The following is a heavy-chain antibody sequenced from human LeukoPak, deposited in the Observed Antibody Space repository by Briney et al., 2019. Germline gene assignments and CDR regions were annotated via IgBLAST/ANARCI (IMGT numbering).Heavy chain of an antibody. CDR1: GFTFSSYG. D-gene: IGHD4-17*01. J-gene: IGHJ4*02. CDR2: ISGSGGST. Sequence: PGGSLRLSCAASGFTFSSYGMSWVRQAPGKGLEWVSAISGSGGSTYYADSVKGRFTISRDNSKNTLYLQMNSLRAEDTAVYYCAKTDIPMSDYGDNFDYWGQGTLVTVSS. CDR3: AKTDIPMSDYGDNFDY. V-gene: IGHV3-23*01.